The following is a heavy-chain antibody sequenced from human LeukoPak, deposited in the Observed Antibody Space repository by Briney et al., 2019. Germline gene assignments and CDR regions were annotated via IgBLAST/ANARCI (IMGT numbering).Heavy chain of an antibody. Sequence: TGGSLRLSCAASGFTFSDYYMSWIRQAPGKGLEWVSYISSSGSTIYYADSVKGRFTISRDNAKNSLYLQMNSLRAEDTAVYYCASTGYYDSSGYYAGFDYWGQGTLVTVSS. CDR3: ASTGYYDSSGYYAGFDY. D-gene: IGHD3-22*01. V-gene: IGHV3-11*01. CDR2: ISSSGSTI. CDR1: GFTFSDYY. J-gene: IGHJ4*02.